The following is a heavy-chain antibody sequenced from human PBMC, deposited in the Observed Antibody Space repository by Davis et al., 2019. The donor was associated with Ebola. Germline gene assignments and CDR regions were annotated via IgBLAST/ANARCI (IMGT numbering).Heavy chain of an antibody. CDR2: IHYSGST. CDR3: ARGYYDGRGWFDP. Sequence: SETLSLTCIVSGGSISRSSHYWGWIRQPPGKGLEWIGSIHYSGSTYFNPSLRSRVTISVDTPENQFSLKLSSVTAADTAVYYCARGYYDGRGWFDPWGQGTLVTVSS. CDR1: GGSISRSSHY. D-gene: IGHD3-3*01. V-gene: IGHV4-39*07. J-gene: IGHJ5*02.